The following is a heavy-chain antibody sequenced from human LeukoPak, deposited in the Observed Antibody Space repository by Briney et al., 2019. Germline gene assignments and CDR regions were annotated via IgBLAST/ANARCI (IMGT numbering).Heavy chain of an antibody. CDR2: INAGNGNT. J-gene: IGHJ4*02. V-gene: IGHV1-3*03. CDR3: ARGAPHDYGDYGFSYYFDY. CDR1: GYTFTSYA. D-gene: IGHD4-17*01. Sequence: ASVKVSCKASGYTFTSYAMHWVRQAPRQRLEWMGWINAGNGNTKYSQEFQGRVTITRDTSASTAYMELSSLRSEDMAVYYCARGAPHDYGDYGFSYYFDYWGQGTLVTVSS.